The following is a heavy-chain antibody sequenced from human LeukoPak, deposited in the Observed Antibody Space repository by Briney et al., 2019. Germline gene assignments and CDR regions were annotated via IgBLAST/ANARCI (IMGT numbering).Heavy chain of an antibody. Sequence: ASVKVSCKPSGYTFTGHYIYWVRQAPGQGLEWMGWINPNSGGTNYAQKLQGRVTMTRDTSISTAYMELSRLRYDDTAVYYCARSLFYYDSSGWAAFDYWGQGTLVTVSS. J-gene: IGHJ4*02. CDR1: GYTFTGHY. CDR2: INPNSGGT. V-gene: IGHV1-2*02. CDR3: ARSLFYYDSSGWAAFDY. D-gene: IGHD3-22*01.